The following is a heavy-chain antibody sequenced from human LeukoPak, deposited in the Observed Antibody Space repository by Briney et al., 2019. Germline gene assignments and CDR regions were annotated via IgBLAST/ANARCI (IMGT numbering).Heavy chain of an antibody. CDR3: ARDLGPRANDYVWGSYRRYFDY. CDR2: FDPEDGET. V-gene: IGHV1-24*01. J-gene: IGHJ4*02. CDR1: GYTLTELS. D-gene: IGHD3-16*02. Sequence: GASVKVSCKVSGYTLTELSMHWVRQAPGKGLEWMGGFDPEDGETIYAQKLQGRVTMTTDTSTSTAYMELRSLRSDDTAVYYCARDLGPRANDYVWGSYRRYFDYWGQGTLVTVSS.